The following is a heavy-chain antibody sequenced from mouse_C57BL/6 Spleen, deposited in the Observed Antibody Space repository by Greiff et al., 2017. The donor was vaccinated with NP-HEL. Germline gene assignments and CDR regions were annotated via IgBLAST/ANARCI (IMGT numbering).Heavy chain of an antibody. D-gene: IGHD3-2*02. CDR3: ARDSSGYVYARDY. Sequence: EVKLMESGGGLVKPGGSLKLSCAASGFTFSDYGMHWVRQAPEKGLEWVAYISSGSSTIYYADTVKGRFTISRDNAKNTLCLQMTSLRSEDTAMYYCARDSSGYVYARDYWGQGTSVTVSS. CDR1: GFTFSDYG. J-gene: IGHJ4*01. CDR2: ISSGSSTI. V-gene: IGHV5-17*01.